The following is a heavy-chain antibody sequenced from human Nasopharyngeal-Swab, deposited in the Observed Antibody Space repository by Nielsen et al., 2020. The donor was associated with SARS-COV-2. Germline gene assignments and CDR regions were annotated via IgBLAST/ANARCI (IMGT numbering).Heavy chain of an antibody. Sequence: SGPTLVKPTQTLTLTCTFSGFSLSTSGVGVGWIRQPPGKALEWLALIYWDDDKRYSPSLKSRHTITKDTSKNQVVLTMTNMDPVDTATYYCAHRVGFFYYFDYWGQGTLVTVSS. CDR2: IYWDDDK. CDR3: AHRVGFFYYFDY. D-gene: IGHD1-26*01. J-gene: IGHJ4*02. V-gene: IGHV2-5*02. CDR1: GFSLSTSGVG.